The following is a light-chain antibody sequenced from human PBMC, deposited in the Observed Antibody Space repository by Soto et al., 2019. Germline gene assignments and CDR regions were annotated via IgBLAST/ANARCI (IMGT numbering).Light chain of an antibody. V-gene: IGLV2-23*01. J-gene: IGLJ3*02. CDR2: EDT. CDR1: SNTVETYTL. CDR3: SSYAASSPSVL. Sequence: QSVLTQPASVAGSPGQSITISCTGISNTVETYTLVSWYQQYPGEAPNLIIYEDTKRPSGVSDRFSGFKSGNTASLTISGLQRDDESHYYSSSYAASSPSVLFGGGTKLTVL.